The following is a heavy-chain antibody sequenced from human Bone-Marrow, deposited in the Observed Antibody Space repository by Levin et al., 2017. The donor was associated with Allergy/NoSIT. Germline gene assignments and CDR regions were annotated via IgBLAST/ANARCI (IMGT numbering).Heavy chain of an antibody. CDR2: ISSSGSDM. J-gene: IGHJ4*02. V-gene: IGHV3-21*01. CDR1: GFTFSIYS. D-gene: IGHD2-15*01. CDR3: ARDPMTCSGGGCYHFDY. Sequence: GESLKISCTVSGFTFSIYSINWVRQAPGKGLEWVSSISSSGSDMYYVDSVKGRFTISRDNAKNSLTLQMNSLRAEDTAVYYCARDPMTCSGGGCYHFDYWGRGALVTVSS.